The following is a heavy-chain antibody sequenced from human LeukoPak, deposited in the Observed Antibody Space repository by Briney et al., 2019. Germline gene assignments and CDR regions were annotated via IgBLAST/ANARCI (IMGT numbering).Heavy chain of an antibody. CDR3: ARSTTYYYDSSGSYYWGAGLGYFDY. D-gene: IGHD3-22*01. CDR2: IYSGGST. Sequence: GGSLRLSCAASGFTVSSNYMSWLRQAPGKGLEWVSVIYSGGSTYYADSVKGRFTISRDNSKNTLYLQMNSLRAEDTAVYYCARSTTYYYDSSGSYYWGAGLGYFDYWGQGTLVTVSS. J-gene: IGHJ4*03. V-gene: IGHV3-66*01. CDR1: GFTVSSNY.